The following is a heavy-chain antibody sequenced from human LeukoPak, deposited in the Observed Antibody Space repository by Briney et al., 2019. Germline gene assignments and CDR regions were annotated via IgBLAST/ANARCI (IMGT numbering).Heavy chain of an antibody. V-gene: IGHV3-23*01. J-gene: IGHJ4*02. CDR3: AKDSHWILFDD. CDR1: GFTFGSYS. Sequence: GGSLRLSCAASGFTFGSYSMNWVRRAPGNGLEWVSGIGGSGTRTYYADSVKGRFTISRDNSKNTLYLQMNSLRDEDTAVYYCAKDSHWILFDDWGQGTLVTVSS. D-gene: IGHD2-2*03. CDR2: IGGSGTRT.